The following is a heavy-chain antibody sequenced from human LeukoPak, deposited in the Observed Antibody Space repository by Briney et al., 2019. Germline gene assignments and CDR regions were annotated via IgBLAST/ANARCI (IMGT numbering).Heavy chain of an antibody. CDR2: FDPEDGET. CDR3: AAKPRCSGGSCYSVDYYMDV. J-gene: IGHJ6*03. CDR1: GYTLTELS. Sequence: ASVKVSCQVSGYTLTELSMHWVRQAPGKGLEWMGGFDPEDGETIYVRKFQGRVTMTADTSTDTAHMELSSLRSEDTAVYYCAAKPRCSGGSCYSVDYYMDVWGKGTTVIVSS. V-gene: IGHV1-24*01. D-gene: IGHD2-15*01.